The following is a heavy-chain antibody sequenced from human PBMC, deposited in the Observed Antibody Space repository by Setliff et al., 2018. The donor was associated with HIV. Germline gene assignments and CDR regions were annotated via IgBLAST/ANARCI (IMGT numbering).Heavy chain of an antibody. J-gene: IGHJ2*01. V-gene: IGHV4-61*02. Sequence: SETLSLTCTFSGDSISSGNYYWSWIRQPAGKGLGWIGRIYSTGSTNYNPSLKSRVTISSDTSKTLFSLKLTTVTAADAAVYYCTRDTGYILSGYRPHWYFDLWGRGTLVTVSS. D-gene: IGHD3-9*01. CDR2: IYSTGST. CDR3: TRDTGYILSGYRPHWYFDL. CDR1: GDSISSGNYY.